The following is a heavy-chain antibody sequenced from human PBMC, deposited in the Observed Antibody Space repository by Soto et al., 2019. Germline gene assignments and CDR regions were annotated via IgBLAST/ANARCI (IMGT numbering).Heavy chain of an antibody. V-gene: IGHV3-23*01. CDR2: ISGSGGST. D-gene: IGHD6-25*01. J-gene: IGHJ3*02. CDR3: AKDQKRHPDALEI. Sequence: GRSVTLSCAASGFNFIIYGISCVRQVTGKGLEWVSAISGSGGSTYYADSVKGRFTISRDNSKNTLYLQMNSLRAEDTAVYYCAKDQKRHPDALEIWGQGTMVTVSS. CDR1: GFNFIIYG.